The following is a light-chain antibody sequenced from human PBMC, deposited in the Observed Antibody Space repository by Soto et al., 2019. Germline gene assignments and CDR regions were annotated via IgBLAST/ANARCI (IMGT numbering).Light chain of an antibody. Sequence: EIVMTQSPPSLTVTPGEPASISCRSSQRLLHSNGNTFLDWYLQKPGQSPQLLIYLGSNRASGVPDRVSSSEAGKDFTMNISRVEAEDGGVYYCMQALQVPDTLSQGTK. CDR3: MQALQVPDT. CDR1: QRLLHSNGNTF. CDR2: LGS. V-gene: IGKV2-28*01. J-gene: IGKJ2*01.